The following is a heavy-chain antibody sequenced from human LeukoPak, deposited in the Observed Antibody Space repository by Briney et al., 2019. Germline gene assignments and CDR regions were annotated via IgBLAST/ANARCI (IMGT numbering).Heavy chain of an antibody. D-gene: IGHD3-9*01. CDR1: GGTFSSYA. CDR2: IIPIFGTA. V-gene: IGHV1-69*13. Sequence: SVKVSCKASGGTFSSYAIIWVRQAPGEGLEWMGGIIPIFGTANYAQKFQGRVTITADESTSTAYMELSSLRSEDAAVYYCARGNFDWLSKKEDPNDYWGQGTLVTVSS. J-gene: IGHJ4*02. CDR3: ARGNFDWLSKKEDPNDY.